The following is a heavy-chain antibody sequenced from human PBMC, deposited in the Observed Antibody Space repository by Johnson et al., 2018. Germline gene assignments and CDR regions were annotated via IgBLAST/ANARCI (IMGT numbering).Heavy chain of an antibody. Sequence: QVQLVQSGGGLVKPGGSLRLSCAASGFTFSSYAMHWVRQAPGKGLEWVAVISYDGSNKYYADSVKGRFTISRDNSKNTLYLQMNSLRAEDTAVYYCVTGYSSSWYVSNYYYYYMDVWGKGTTVTVSS. D-gene: IGHD6-13*01. CDR3: VTGYSSSWYVSNYYYYYMDV. CDR2: ISYDGSNK. V-gene: IGHV3-30-3*01. CDR1: GFTFSSYA. J-gene: IGHJ6*03.